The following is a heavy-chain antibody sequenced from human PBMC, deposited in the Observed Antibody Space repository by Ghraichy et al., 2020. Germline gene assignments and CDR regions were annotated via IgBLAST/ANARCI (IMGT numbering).Heavy chain of an antibody. CDR2: IYYSGST. D-gene: IGHD6-19*01. Sequence: ETLSLTCNVSTGSISSSSYYWGWIRQPPGKGLEWIGSIYYSGSTYYNPSLKSRVTISVDTSKNQFSLKLSSVTAADTAVYYCARQHYSSGWYYFDYWGQGTLVTVSS. J-gene: IGHJ4*02. CDR3: ARQHYSSGWYYFDY. V-gene: IGHV4-39*01. CDR1: TGSISSSSYY.